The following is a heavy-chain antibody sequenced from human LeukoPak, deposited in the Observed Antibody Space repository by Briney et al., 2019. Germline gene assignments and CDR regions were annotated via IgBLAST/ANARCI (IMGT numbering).Heavy chain of an antibody. V-gene: IGHV3-23*01. D-gene: IGHD3-10*01. J-gene: IGHJ4*02. CDR3: AKGAGEFINYFEY. Sequence: GGSLRLSCAVSGFTFNSYALGWVRQAPEKGLEWVATISGSGSRTYYGDSVNGRVTISRDYTKTTLFLQMNSLRVEDTAVYYCAKGAGEFINYFEYWGQGTLVTVSS. CDR1: GFTFNSYA. CDR2: ISGSGSRT.